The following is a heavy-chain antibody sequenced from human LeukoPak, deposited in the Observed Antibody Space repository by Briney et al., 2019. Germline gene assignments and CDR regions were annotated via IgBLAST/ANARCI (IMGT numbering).Heavy chain of an antibody. J-gene: IGHJ4*02. D-gene: IGHD3-10*01. CDR3: ARDRGPRTGFMVREAYDY. Sequence: GGSLRLSCAASGFTFSDYWIHWVRRAPGKGLVWVSRINTDGSITNYANSVKGRFSISRDNAKNTLYLQMSSLRAEDTAVYYCARDRGPRTGFMVREAYDYWGQGTLVTVSS. CDR2: INTDGSIT. V-gene: IGHV3-74*01. CDR1: GFTFSDYW.